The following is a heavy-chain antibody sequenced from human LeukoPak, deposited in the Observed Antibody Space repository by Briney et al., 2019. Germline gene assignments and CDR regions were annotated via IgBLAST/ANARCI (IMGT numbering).Heavy chain of an antibody. D-gene: IGHD3-22*01. CDR3: ARDISTYNDSPPGWFDP. CDR2: IYYSGST. J-gene: IGHJ5*02. Sequence: PSETLSLTCAVSGGSISSSSYYWGWIRQPPGKGLEWIGSIYYSGSTYYNPSLKSRVTISVDTSKNQFSLKLSSVTAADTAVYYCARDISTYNDSPPGWFDPWGQGTLVTVSS. CDR1: GGSISSSSYY. V-gene: IGHV4-39*07.